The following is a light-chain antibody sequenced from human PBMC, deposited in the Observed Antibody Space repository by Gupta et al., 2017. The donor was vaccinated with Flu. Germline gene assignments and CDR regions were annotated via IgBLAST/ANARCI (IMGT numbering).Light chain of an antibody. V-gene: IGLV7-43*01. CDR1: TGAVTSDYY. Sequence: QTVVSQEPSLTVSPGGTAPLTGGSSTGAVTSDYYPNWFQQKPGQAPTALIYSTNMKFSWTPGRFSGSLLGDKAALTVSNVQPEDEADYYCLLYYGGVQGVFGPGTKVTVL. CDR3: LLYYGGVQGV. J-gene: IGLJ1*01. CDR2: STN.